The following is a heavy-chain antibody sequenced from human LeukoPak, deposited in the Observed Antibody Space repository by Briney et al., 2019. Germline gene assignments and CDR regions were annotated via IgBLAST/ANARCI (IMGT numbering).Heavy chain of an antibody. CDR2: ISAYNGNT. Sequence: ASVKVSCKASGYTFTSYDINWVRQATGQGLEWMGWISAYNGNTNYAQKLQGRVTMTTDTSTSTAYMELRSLRSDDTAVYYCARDSDTTGRAYCSSTSCYEFDPWGQGTLVTVSS. V-gene: IGHV1-18*01. D-gene: IGHD2-2*01. J-gene: IGHJ5*02. CDR1: GYTFTSYD. CDR3: ARDSDTTGRAYCSSTSCYEFDP.